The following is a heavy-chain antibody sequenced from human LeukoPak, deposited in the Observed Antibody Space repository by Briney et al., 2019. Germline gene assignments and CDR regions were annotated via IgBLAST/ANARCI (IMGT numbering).Heavy chain of an antibody. J-gene: IGHJ6*02. CDR3: ARVRSGLHMDV. V-gene: IGHV3-7*02. Sequence: PGGSLRLSCAASGFTFSSYWMIWVRQAPGKGLEWVANIKQDGSEKYHVDSVKGRFTISRDNAKNSLYLQMNSLRAEDTALYYCARVRSGLHMDVWGQGTTVTVSS. CDR1: GFTFSSYW. D-gene: IGHD2-15*01. CDR2: IKQDGSEK.